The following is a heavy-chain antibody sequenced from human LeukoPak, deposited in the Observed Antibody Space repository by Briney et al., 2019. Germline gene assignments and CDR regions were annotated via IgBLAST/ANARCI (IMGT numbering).Heavy chain of an antibody. CDR2: INPNSGGT. D-gene: IGHD3-10*01. CDR1: GYTFTVYY. CDR3: ARDGVSVGPRDFDY. V-gene: IGHV1-2*06. Sequence: ASVNVSFTASGYTFTVYYMHWVRQAPGQGLEWMGRINPNSGGTNYAQKFQGRVTMTRDTSISTAYMELSRLRSGDTAVYYCARDGVSVGPRDFDYWGQGTLVTVSS. J-gene: IGHJ4*02.